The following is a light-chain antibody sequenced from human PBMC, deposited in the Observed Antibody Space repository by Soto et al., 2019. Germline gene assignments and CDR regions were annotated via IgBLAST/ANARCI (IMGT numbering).Light chain of an antibody. J-gene: IGKJ5*01. CDR1: QSVSGTY. CDR2: GVS. CDR3: QQYGSSPQT. Sequence: IVLTQSPGTLSLSPGERATFSCRASQSVSGTYLAWYQQRPGQAPRLLIYGVSSRATGIPDRFSGSGSGADFTLTISRLEPEDFAVYYCQQYGSSPQTFGQGTRLEI. V-gene: IGKV3-20*01.